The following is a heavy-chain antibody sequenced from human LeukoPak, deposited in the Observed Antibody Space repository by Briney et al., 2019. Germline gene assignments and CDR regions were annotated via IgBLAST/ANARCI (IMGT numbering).Heavy chain of an antibody. J-gene: IGHJ4*02. CDR3: AKGGLRVTDY. CDR2: VNNGGSST. D-gene: IGHD5/OR15-5a*01. CDR1: GFIFSNYW. V-gene: IGHV3-74*03. Sequence: QPGGSLRLSCAASGFIFSNYWMHWVCQAPGKGLVWVSRVNNGGSSTTYADSVKGRFTISRDNAKNTLYLQMNSLRAEDTAVYYCAKGGLRVTDYWGQGTLVTVSS.